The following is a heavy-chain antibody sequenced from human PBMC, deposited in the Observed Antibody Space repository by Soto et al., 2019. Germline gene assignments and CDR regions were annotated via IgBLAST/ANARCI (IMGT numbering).Heavy chain of an antibody. D-gene: IGHD5-18*01. CDR2: IKSKTDGGTT. Sequence: EVQLVESGGGLVKPGGSLRLSCAASGFTFSNAWMSWVRQAPGKGLEWVGRIKSKTDGGTTDYAAPVKGRFTISRDDSKNTLYLQMNSLKTEDTAVYYCTTDQVEYTWALIQVFQPRGWGQGTLVTVSS. J-gene: IGHJ4*02. V-gene: IGHV3-15*01. CDR1: GFTFSNAW. CDR3: TTDQVEYTWALIQVFQPRG.